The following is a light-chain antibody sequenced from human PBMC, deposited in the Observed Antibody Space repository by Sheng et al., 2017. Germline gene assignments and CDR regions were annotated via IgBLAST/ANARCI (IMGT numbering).Light chain of an antibody. Sequence: EIVLIQSPDTLSSSPGERATLSCRASQTVINGYLAWYQQRPGQPPRLLIYAASTRAPGIPDRFSGSGSGTDFTLTIDSLEPEDFAVYYCQQRGSFGQGTKLEIK. CDR1: QTVINGY. CDR3: QQRGS. CDR2: AAS. J-gene: IGKJ2*03. V-gene: IGKV3-11*01.